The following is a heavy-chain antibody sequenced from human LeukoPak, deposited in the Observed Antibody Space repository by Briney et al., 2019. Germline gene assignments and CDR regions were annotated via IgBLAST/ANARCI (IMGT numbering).Heavy chain of an antibody. CDR2: INPNSGGT. D-gene: IGHD3-10*01. CDR3: ARGPPMFTP. Sequence: ASVKVSCKASGYTFTGYSMHWVRQAPGQGLECMGWINPNSGGTKYAQKFQGRVTMTRDTSISTAYMEVTRLRSDDTAVYYCARGPPMFTPWGQGTLVTVSS. V-gene: IGHV1-2*02. J-gene: IGHJ5*02. CDR1: GYTFTGYS.